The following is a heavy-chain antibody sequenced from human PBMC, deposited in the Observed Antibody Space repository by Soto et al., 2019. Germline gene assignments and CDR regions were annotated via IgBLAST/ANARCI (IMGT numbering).Heavy chain of an antibody. J-gene: IGHJ5*02. V-gene: IGHV1-18*01. Sequence: QVQLVQSGAEVKKPGDSVKVSCKASGYTFTSYGISWVRQAPGQGLEWMGWSNSYNGNTNYAQKLQGRVTMTTDTSTSTAYMGLRSLRSDDTAVYYCAREPVAGIWFDPWGQGTLVTVSS. CDR3: AREPVAGIWFDP. D-gene: IGHD6-19*01. CDR2: SNSYNGNT. CDR1: GYTFTSYG.